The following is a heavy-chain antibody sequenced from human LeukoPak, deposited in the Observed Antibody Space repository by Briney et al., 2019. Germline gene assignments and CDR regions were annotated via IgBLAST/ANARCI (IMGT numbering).Heavy chain of an antibody. CDR2: INPFSGGT. D-gene: IGHD3-22*01. J-gene: IGHJ4*02. Sequence: ASLQVSCKASGYSFTDYYIHWVRQAPGQGVEWMGWINPFSGGTKYAQKFQGWVTMTRDTSISTAYMELSRLTSDDTAVYYCARGGYDLDYWGQGTLVTVSS. CDR3: ARGGYDLDY. CDR1: GYSFTDYY. V-gene: IGHV1-2*04.